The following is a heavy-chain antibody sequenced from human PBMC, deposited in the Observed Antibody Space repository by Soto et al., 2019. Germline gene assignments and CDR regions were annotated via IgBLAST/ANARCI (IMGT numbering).Heavy chain of an antibody. CDR1: GFTFSDYY. D-gene: IGHD3-10*01. J-gene: IGHJ6*03. CDR3: ARDMAVRGVTYYYYYMDV. Sequence: GGSLRLACAASGFTFSDYYMSWIRQAPGKGLEWASYISSSGSTIYYADSVKGRFTISRDNAKNSLYLQMNSLRAEDTAVYYCARDMAVRGVTYYYYYMDVWGKGTTVTVSS. CDR2: ISSSGSTI. V-gene: IGHV3-11*01.